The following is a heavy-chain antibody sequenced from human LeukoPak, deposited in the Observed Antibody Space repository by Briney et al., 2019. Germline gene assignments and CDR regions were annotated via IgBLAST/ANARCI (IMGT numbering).Heavy chain of an antibody. CDR3: AKDWYSSRWCNWFDP. Sequence: PGRSLRLSCAASGFTLSDYGMHWVGPAPGKGLEWVAVISFGGAETYYGDSVKGRFSISRDSSKNTVYLQMNSLRAEDTAVYFCAKDWYSSRWCNWFDPWGQGTLVTVSS. J-gene: IGHJ5*02. D-gene: IGHD6-13*01. CDR2: ISFGGAET. CDR1: GFTLSDYG. V-gene: IGHV3-30*18.